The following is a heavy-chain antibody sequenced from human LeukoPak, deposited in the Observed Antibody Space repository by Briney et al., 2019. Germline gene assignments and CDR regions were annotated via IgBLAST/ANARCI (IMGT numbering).Heavy chain of an antibody. CDR2: IYTSGST. CDR1: GGSISSYY. V-gene: IGHV4-4*07. J-gene: IGHJ4*02. Sequence: PSETLSLTCTVSGGSISSYYWSWIRQPAGKGLEWIWRIYTSGSTNYNPSLKSRVTMSVDTSKNQFSLKLSSVTAADTAVYYCVRDDYYYDSSGYYSNWGQGTLVTVSS. CDR3: VRDDYYYDSSGYYSN. D-gene: IGHD3-22*01.